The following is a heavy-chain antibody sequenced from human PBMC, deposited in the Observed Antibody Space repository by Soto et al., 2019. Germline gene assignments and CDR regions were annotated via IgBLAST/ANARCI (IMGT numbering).Heavy chain of an antibody. J-gene: IGHJ3*02. Sequence: GESLKISCAASGFTFSSYWMHWVRQAPGKGLVWVSRINSDGSSTSYADSVKGRFTISRDNAKNTLYLQMNSLRAEDTAVYYCARENWNYGAFDIWGQGTMVTVSS. CDR2: INSDGSST. V-gene: IGHV3-74*01. CDR3: ARENWNYGAFDI. CDR1: GFTFSSYW. D-gene: IGHD1-7*01.